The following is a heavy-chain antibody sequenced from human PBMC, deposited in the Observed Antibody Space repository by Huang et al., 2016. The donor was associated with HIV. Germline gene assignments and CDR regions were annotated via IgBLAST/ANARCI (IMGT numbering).Heavy chain of an antibody. CDR1: GGSIRSSDYH. Sequence: QLLLPESGPGLVKPSEALALTCAVSGGSIRSSDYHWGWIRQPPGKGLEWIGSIYYKGSTHYSPSLKSRVTIAVDTSKNLFFLNLTSMTAADTAVYYCARHREGPVAYYSGWGSHLNYMDVWGRGRTVVVSS. V-gene: IGHV4-39*01. D-gene: IGHD3-10*01. CDR2: IYYKGST. CDR3: ARHREGPVAYYSGWGSHLNYMDV. J-gene: IGHJ6*03.